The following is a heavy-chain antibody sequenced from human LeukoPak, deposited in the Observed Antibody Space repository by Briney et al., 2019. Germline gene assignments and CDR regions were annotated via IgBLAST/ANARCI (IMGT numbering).Heavy chain of an antibody. D-gene: IGHD6-13*01. CDR1: GFTFTTYW. V-gene: IGHV3-7*04. CDR3: ARGGSSRFDQ. CDR2: ISPDGSEK. J-gene: IGHJ4*02. Sequence: GGSQTLFCAASGFTFTTYWMSWVRQAPGKGLEWVAKISPDGSEKYYVDSVKGRFTISRDNAKNSLDLQMSSLRADDTAVYYCARGGSSRFDQWGQGTLVTVSS.